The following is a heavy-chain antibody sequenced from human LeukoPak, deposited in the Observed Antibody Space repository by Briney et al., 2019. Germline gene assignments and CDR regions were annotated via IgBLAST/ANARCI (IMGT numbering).Heavy chain of an antibody. J-gene: IGHJ6*02. V-gene: IGHV3-11*06. CDR3: AREDHSSDSNYYYYGMDV. CDR2: ISSSSSYT. Sequence: GGSLRLSCAASGFTFSDYYMSWIRQAPGKGLEWVSYISSSSSYTNYADSVKGRFTISRDNAKNSLFLQMNSLRGDGPAAYYCAREDHSSDSNYYYYGMDVWGRGTTVTVSS. D-gene: IGHD6-25*01. CDR1: GFTFSDYY.